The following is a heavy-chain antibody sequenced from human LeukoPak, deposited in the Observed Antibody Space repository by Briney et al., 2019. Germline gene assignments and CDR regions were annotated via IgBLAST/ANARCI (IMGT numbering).Heavy chain of an antibody. CDR1: GGSIIGYY. Sequence: SETLSLTCTVSGGSIIGYYWSWIRQPPGKGLQFIGYIHYTGSTNYNPSLESRVTLSVDTSKNQFSLKLRSVTAADTAVYYCARLSKDTVVLPAAMAHYFDYWGQGTLVTVSS. CDR3: ARLSKDTVVLPAAMAHYFDY. V-gene: IGHV4-59*08. D-gene: IGHD2-2*01. J-gene: IGHJ4*02. CDR2: IHYTGST.